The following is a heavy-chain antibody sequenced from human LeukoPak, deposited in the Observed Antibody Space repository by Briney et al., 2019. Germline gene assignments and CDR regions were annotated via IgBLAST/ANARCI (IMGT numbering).Heavy chain of an antibody. CDR2: INHSGST. J-gene: IGHJ4*02. V-gene: IGHV4-34*01. CDR1: GGSFSGYY. D-gene: IGHD6-13*01. Sequence: PSETLSLTCAVYGGSFSGYYWSWIRQPPGKGLEWIGEINHSGSTNYNPSLKSRVTISVDTSKNQFSLKLSSVTAADTAVYYCARGYSSSWYTPPGYWGQGTLVTVSS. CDR3: ARGYSSSWYTPPGY.